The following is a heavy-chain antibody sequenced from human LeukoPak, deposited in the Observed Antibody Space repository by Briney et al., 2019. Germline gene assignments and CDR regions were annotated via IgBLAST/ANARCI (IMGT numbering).Heavy chain of an antibody. V-gene: IGHV3-74*01. Sequence: GGSLRLSCAGSGCTFSNYWMHWVRQAPGKGLVWVSRIYSDGNTTNYADSVKGRFTISRDNAKNTLYLQMNSLRAEDTAVYYCARDQGSTSRGIDYWGQGTLVTVSS. D-gene: IGHD2-2*01. CDR2: IYSDGNTT. CDR3: ARDQGSTSRGIDY. J-gene: IGHJ4*02. CDR1: GCTFSNYW.